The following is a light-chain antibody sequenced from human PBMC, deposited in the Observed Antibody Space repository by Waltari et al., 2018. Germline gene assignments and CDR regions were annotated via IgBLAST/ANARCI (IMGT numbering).Light chain of an antibody. CDR2: GAS. CDR3: QQYGSSPYT. V-gene: IGKV3-20*01. J-gene: IGKJ2*01. CDR1: QSVSSSY. Sequence: EIVLTRSPGTLSLSPGERATLSCRASQSVSSSYLAWYQQKPGQAPRLLIYGASSRATGIPDRFSGSGSGTDFTLTISRLEPEDFAVYYCQQYGSSPYTFGQGTKLEI.